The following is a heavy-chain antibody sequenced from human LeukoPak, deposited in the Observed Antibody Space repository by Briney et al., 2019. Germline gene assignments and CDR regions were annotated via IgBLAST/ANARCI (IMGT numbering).Heavy chain of an antibody. CDR3: ASAYSSSWSARGYFDY. D-gene: IGHD6-13*01. CDR2: IIPIFGTA. V-gene: IGHV1-69*13. J-gene: IGHJ4*02. Sequence: SVKVSCKASGGTFSSYAISWVRQAPGQGLEWMGGIIPIFGTANYAQKFQGRVTITADESTSIAYTELSSLRSEDTAVYYCASAYSSSWSARGYFDYWGQGTLVTVSS. CDR1: GGTFSSYA.